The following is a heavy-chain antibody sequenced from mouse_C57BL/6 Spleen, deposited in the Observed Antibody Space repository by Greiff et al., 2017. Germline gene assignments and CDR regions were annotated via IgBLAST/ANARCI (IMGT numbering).Heavy chain of an antibody. Sequence: QVTLKVCGPGILQSSQTLSLTCSFSGFSLSTSGMGVSWIRQPSGKGLEWLAHIYWDDDKRYNPSLKSRLTISKDTSRNQVFLKITSVDTADTATYYCARDYGSSWYFDVWGTGTTVTVSS. J-gene: IGHJ1*03. D-gene: IGHD1-1*01. CDR3: ARDYGSSWYFDV. CDR2: IYWDDDK. V-gene: IGHV8-12*01. CDR1: GFSLSTSGMG.